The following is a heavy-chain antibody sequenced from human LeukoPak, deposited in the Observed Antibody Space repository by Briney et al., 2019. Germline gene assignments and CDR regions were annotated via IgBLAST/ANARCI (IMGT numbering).Heavy chain of an antibody. CDR1: GGSFSGYY. CDR3: ARESGAARLRYFDY. Sequence: PSETLSLTCAVYGGSFSGYYWSWIRQPPGKGLEWIGEINHSGSTNYNPSLKSRVTISVDTSKNQFSLKLSSVTAADTAVYYCARESGAARLRYFDYWGQGTLVTVSS. J-gene: IGHJ4*02. V-gene: IGHV4-34*01. CDR2: INHSGST. D-gene: IGHD6-6*01.